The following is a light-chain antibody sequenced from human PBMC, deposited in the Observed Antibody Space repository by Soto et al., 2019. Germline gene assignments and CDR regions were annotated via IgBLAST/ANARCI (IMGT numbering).Light chain of an antibody. V-gene: IGKV1-5*03. CDR3: QQDLRPPLT. CDR1: QTISSW. J-gene: IGKJ3*01. Sequence: DIHMTHSPSTLSVAVGDRVTITCRASQTISSWLAWYQQKPGKAPKLLIYKASTLKSGVPSRFSGSGSGTEFTLTISSLQPEDFATYYCQQDLRPPLTFGPGTKVDIK. CDR2: KAS.